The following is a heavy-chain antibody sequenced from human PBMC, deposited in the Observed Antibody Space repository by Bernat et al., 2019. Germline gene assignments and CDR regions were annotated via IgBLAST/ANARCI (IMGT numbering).Heavy chain of an antibody. J-gene: IGHJ3*01. Sequence: VQLLESGGGVVQPGRSLRLSCAASGFTFSSHKMHWVRQAPGKGLEWVALILYDGDNKYYADSVKGRFTISRDNSKNTLDLQMNSLETEDTAVYYCVREGNGLDVWGRGTMVTVSS. V-gene: IGHV3-30-3*01. CDR1: GFTFSSHK. CDR3: VREGNGLDV. CDR2: ILYDGDNK.